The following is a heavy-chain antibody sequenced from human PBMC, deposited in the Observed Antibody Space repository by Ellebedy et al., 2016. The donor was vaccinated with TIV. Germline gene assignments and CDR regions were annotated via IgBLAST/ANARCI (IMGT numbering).Heavy chain of an antibody. V-gene: IGHV3-7*01. CDR2: INRDGSEK. CDR1: RFSFSSYW. J-gene: IGHJ3*02. D-gene: IGHD4-17*01. CDR3: ATDGIYGDYLSPTHAFEI. Sequence: GGSLRLSCAASRFSFSSYWMSWVRQAPGKGLEWVANINRDGSEKYYGDSVKGRFTISRDKAKNSLYLTMSSLRGEDTAVYYCATDGIYGDYLSPTHAFEIWGQGTVVTVSS.